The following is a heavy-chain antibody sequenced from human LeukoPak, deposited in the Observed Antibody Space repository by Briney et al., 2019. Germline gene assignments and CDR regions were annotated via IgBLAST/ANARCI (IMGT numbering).Heavy chain of an antibody. CDR1: GGSVSSGSYY. CDR2: IYYSGST. D-gene: IGHD6-19*01. J-gene: IGHJ4*02. V-gene: IGHV4-61*01. Sequence: SETLSLTCTVSGGSVSSGSYYWSWIRQPPGKGLERIGYIYYSGSTNYNPSLKSRVTISVDTSKNQFSLKLSSVTAADTAVYYCAREERSSSGWYYFDYWGQGTLVTVSS. CDR3: AREERSSSGWYYFDY.